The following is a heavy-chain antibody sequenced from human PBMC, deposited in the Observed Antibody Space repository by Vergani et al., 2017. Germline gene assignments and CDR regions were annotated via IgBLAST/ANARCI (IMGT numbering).Heavy chain of an antibody. D-gene: IGHD3-3*01. V-gene: IGHV4-61*01. CDR3: ARVLRAWRLTIFGVVRFDP. CDR1: GGSVSSGSYY. Sequence: QVQLQESGPGLVKPSETLSLTCTVSGGSVSSGSYYWSWIRQPPGKGLEWIGEINHSGSTNYNPSLKSRVTISVDTSKNQFSLKLSSVTAADTAVYYWARVLRAWRLTIFGVVRFDPWGQGTLVTVSS. CDR2: INHSGST. J-gene: IGHJ5*02.